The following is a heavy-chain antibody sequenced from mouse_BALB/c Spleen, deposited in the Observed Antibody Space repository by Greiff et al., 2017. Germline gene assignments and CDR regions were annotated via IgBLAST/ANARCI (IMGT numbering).Heavy chain of an antibody. CDR1: GFTFSSYT. J-gene: IGHJ3*01. D-gene: IGHD2-14*01. CDR3: ARLRYDVFAY. Sequence: EVKVVESGGGLVKPGGSLKLSCAASGFTFSSYTMSWVRQTPEKRLEWVATISSGGGNTYYPDSVKGRFTISRDNAKNNLYLQMSSLRSEDTALYYCARLRYDVFAYWGQGTLVTVSA. V-gene: IGHV5-9*03. CDR2: ISSGGGNT.